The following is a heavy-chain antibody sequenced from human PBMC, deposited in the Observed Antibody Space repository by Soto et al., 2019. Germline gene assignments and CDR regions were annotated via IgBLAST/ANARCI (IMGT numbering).Heavy chain of an antibody. Sequence: KASETLSLTCTVSGGSISSYYWSWIRQPPGKGLEWIGYIYYSGSTNYNPSLKSRVTISVDTSKNQFSLKLSSVAAADTAVYYCARGDSIVVVPAAMALGVNWFDPWGQGTLVTVSS. CDR1: GGSISSYY. CDR3: ARGDSIVVVPAAMALGVNWFDP. J-gene: IGHJ5*02. D-gene: IGHD2-2*01. V-gene: IGHV4-59*01. CDR2: IYYSGST.